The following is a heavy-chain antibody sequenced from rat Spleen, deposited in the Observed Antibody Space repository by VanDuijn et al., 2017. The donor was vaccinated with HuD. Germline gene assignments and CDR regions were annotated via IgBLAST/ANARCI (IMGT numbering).Heavy chain of an antibody. CDR3: ARRYYGPFDY. Sequence: EVQLQESGPGLVKPSQSLSLTCSVTGYSIITNYWAWIRKFPGNKMEWIGHISYSCTTSYNPSLTRRISISRDTSKNQFFLQLNSVTAEDTATYFFARRYYGPFDYWGQGVRVTVSS. D-gene: IGHD1-7*01. CDR2: ISYSCTT. J-gene: IGHJ2*01. V-gene: IGHV3-1*01. CDR1: GYSIITNY.